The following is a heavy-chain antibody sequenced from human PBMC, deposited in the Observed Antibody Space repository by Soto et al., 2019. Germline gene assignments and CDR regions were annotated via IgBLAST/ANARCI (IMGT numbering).Heavy chain of an antibody. CDR3: AREQRWLQYVGYYFDY. Sequence: PSETLSLTCTVSGGSISSYYWSWIQQPPGKGLEWIGYIYYSGSTNYNPSLKSRVTISVDTSKNQFSLKLSSVTAADTAVYYCAREQRWLQYVGYYFDYWGQGTLVTVSS. CDR2: IYYSGST. V-gene: IGHV4-59*01. J-gene: IGHJ4*02. D-gene: IGHD5-12*01. CDR1: GGSISSYY.